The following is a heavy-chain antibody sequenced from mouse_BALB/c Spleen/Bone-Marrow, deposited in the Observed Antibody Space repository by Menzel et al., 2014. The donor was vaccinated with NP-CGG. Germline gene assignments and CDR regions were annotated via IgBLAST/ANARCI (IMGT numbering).Heavy chain of an antibody. Sequence: EVKLMESGGGLVKPGGSLKLSCAASGFTFSSYAMSWVRPTPEKRLEWVATISSGGSYTYYPDSVRGRFTISRDNAKNTLYLQMSSLRSEDTAMYYCARQLLRYYFDYWGQGTTLTVSS. CDR1: GFTFSSYA. V-gene: IGHV5-9-3*01. CDR3: ARQLLRYYFDY. J-gene: IGHJ2*01. D-gene: IGHD1-1*01. CDR2: ISSGGSYT.